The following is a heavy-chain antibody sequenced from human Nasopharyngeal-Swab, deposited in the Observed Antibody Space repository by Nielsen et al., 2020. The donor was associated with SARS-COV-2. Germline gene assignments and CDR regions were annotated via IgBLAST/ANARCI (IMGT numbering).Heavy chain of an antibody. CDR2: ISSSSSYI. CDR3: ATWELPRGNFDY. J-gene: IGHJ4*02. V-gene: IGHV3-21*01. CDR1: GFNFSSYS. Sequence: GESLKISCAASGFNFSSYSMNWVRQAPGKGLEWVSSISSSSSYIYYADSVKGRFTISRDKAKNSLYLQMNSLRAEDTAVYYCATWELPRGNFDYWGQGTLVTVSS. D-gene: IGHD1-26*01.